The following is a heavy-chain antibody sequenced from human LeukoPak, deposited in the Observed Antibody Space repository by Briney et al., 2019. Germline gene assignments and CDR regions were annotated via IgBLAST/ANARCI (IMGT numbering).Heavy chain of an antibody. J-gene: IGHJ4*02. Sequence: GGSLRLSCAASGFTFSSYAMHWVRQAPGKGLEWVAVISYDGSNKYYADSVKGRFTISRDNSKNTLYLQMNSLRAEDTAVYYCAKDCQGWYPPTLRGGIDYWGQGTLVTVSS. D-gene: IGHD6-13*01. CDR3: AKDCQGWYPPTLRGGIDY. V-gene: IGHV3-30*04. CDR1: GFTFSSYA. CDR2: ISYDGSNK.